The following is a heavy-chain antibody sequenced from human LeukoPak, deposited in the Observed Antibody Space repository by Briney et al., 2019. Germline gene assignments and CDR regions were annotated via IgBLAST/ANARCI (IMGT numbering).Heavy chain of an antibody. D-gene: IGHD6-19*01. CDR3: AKEPSSGWNPTRSFDY. Sequence: GGSLRLSCVGSGFTFRSHAMSWVRQAPEKGLEFVSGIYENGGTTYYADSVKGRFTISRDNSKNTLYLQMNSLRAEDTAVYYCAKEPSSGWNPTRSFDYWGQGTLVTVSS. V-gene: IGHV3-23*01. J-gene: IGHJ4*02. CDR2: IYENGGTT. CDR1: GFTFRSHA.